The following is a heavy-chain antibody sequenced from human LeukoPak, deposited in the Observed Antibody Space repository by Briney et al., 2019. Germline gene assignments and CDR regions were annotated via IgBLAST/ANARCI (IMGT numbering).Heavy chain of an antibody. Sequence: GGSLRLSCAASGFTFSDYYMSWIRQAPGKGLAWVSYISSSGSTKYYADSVKGRFTISRDNAKNSLYLQMNSLRAEDTAVYYCASNDAYYVPYWGQGTLVTVSS. CDR2: ISSSGSTK. CDR1: GFTFSDYY. D-gene: IGHD3-10*02. V-gene: IGHV3-11*04. J-gene: IGHJ4*02. CDR3: ASNDAYYVPY.